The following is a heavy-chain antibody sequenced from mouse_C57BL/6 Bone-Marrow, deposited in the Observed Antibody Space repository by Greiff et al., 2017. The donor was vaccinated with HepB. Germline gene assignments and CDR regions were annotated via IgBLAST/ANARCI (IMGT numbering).Heavy chain of an antibody. J-gene: IGHJ2*01. CDR2: IYPGDGDT. CDR3: AVITTVVAYDY. Sequence: VQLLPSGPVLVQPGASVKISCTASVFAFSSSCMNWVKRCPGQGLAWIGRIYPGDGDTNYNGKFKGKVTLTADKSSSTAYMQLSSMTSEDSAVYFCAVITTVVAYDYWGQGTTLTVSS. CDR1: VFAFSSSC. D-gene: IGHD1-1*01. V-gene: IGHV1-82*01.